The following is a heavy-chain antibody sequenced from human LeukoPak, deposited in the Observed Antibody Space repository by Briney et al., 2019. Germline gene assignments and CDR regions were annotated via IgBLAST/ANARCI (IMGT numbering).Heavy chain of an antibody. CDR3: VRRLEV. V-gene: IGHV4-34*01. Sequence: SETLSLTCAVYGGSFSGYYWGWIRQPPGKGLDWIGNIYYDGSTYYNPSLKSRVTISVDTSKNQLSLTVNSVTATDTAVYYCVRRLEVWGQGTMVTVSS. CDR1: GGSFSGYY. CDR2: IYYDGST. J-gene: IGHJ3*01.